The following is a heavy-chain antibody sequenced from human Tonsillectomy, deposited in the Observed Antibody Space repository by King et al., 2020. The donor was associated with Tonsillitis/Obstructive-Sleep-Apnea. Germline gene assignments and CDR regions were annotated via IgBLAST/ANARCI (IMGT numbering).Heavy chain of an antibody. CDR2: IYSGGYT. J-gene: IGHJ4*02. CDR3: ARVEIATTPYFDY. CDR1: GFTVNNNY. D-gene: IGHD5-24*01. Sequence: VQLVESGGGLIQPGGSLRLSCAASGFTVNNNYMSWVRQAPGKGLEWVSIIYSGGYTKYADSVKGRFTISRDNSKNTLYLQMNSLRAEDTAVYYCARVEIATTPYFDYWGQGTLVTVSS. V-gene: IGHV3-53*01.